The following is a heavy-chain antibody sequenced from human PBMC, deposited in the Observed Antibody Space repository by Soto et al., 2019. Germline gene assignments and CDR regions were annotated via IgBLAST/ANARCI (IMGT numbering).Heavy chain of an antibody. CDR1: GGTFSSYA. J-gene: IGHJ5*02. CDR3: ARNPDTAGEGSGDWFDP. CDR2: IIPIFGTA. D-gene: IGHD5-18*01. V-gene: IGHV1-69*12. Sequence: QVQLVQSGAEVKKPGSSVKVSCKASGGTFSSYAISWVRQAPGQGLEWMGGIIPIFGTANYAQKFQGRVTITAXXAXSXDYMGLSSLRSEDTAVYYCARNPDTAGEGSGDWFDPWGQGTLVTVSS.